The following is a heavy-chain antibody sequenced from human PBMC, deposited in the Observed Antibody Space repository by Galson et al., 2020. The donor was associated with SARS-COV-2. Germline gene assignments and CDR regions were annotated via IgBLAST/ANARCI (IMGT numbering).Heavy chain of an antibody. CDR2: IWYDGSNK. CDR3: ARDFPPLNYDSSGYDYDQAY. CDR1: GFTFSSYG. J-gene: IGHJ4*02. V-gene: IGHV3-33*01. D-gene: IGHD3-22*01. Sequence: GSLRLSCAASGFTFSSYGMHWVRPAPGKGLEWVAVIWYDGSNKYYADSVKGRFTISRDNSKNTLYLQMNSLRAEDTAVYYCARDFPPLNYDSSGYDYDQAYWGQGTLVTVSS.